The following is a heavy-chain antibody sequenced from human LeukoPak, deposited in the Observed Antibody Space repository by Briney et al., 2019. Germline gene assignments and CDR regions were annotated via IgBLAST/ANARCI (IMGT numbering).Heavy chain of an antibody. D-gene: IGHD3-16*01. CDR1: GFTFSDYY. J-gene: IGHJ5*02. Sequence: GGSLRLSCTASGFTFSDYYMSWIRQAPGKGLGWLSYISTSGGSVSYVDSVKGRFTISRDNAKNSVYLQIDSLRAEDTAMYYCARDRQFRLHDPWGQGILVTVSS. CDR3: ARDRQFRLHDP. CDR2: ISTSGGSV. V-gene: IGHV3-11*01.